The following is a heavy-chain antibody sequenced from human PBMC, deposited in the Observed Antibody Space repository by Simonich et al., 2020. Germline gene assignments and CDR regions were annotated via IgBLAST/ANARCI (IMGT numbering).Heavy chain of an antibody. CDR3: ARGGRYCSSTSCYYYYYYMDV. CDR2: IYYSGST. J-gene: IGHJ6*03. D-gene: IGHD2-2*01. V-gene: IGHV4-59*12. CDR1: VGSISSSY. Sequence: QVQLQESGPGLVKPSETLSLTCTVSVGSISSSYWSWIRQPPGKGLEWSGYIYYSGSTNYNPSLKSRVTISVDTSKNQFSLKLSSVTAADTAVYYCARGGRYCSSTSCYYYYYYMDVWGKGTTVTVSS.